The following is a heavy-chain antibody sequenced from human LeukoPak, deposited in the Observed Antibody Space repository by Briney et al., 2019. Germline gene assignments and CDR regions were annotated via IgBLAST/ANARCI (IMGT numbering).Heavy chain of an antibody. CDR3: AMGQLWFDY. Sequence: SETLSLTCTVSGGSISSYYWSWIRQPPGKGLEWIGYIYYSGSTNYNPSLKSRVTISVDTSKNQFSLKLSSVTAADTALYYCAMGQLWFDYWGQGTLVTVSS. D-gene: IGHD5-18*01. CDR2: IYYSGST. J-gene: IGHJ4*02. CDR1: GGSISSYY. V-gene: IGHV4-59*08.